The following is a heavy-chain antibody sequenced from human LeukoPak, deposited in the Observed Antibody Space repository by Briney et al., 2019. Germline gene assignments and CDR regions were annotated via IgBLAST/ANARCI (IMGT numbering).Heavy chain of an antibody. Sequence: GGSLRLSCAASGFTFDDYGMSWVRQAPGKGLEWVSGINWNGGSTGYADSVKGRFTISRDNAKNSLYLQMNSLRAEDTALYYCAREDRGSRYNWNRKIFDFWGQGTLVTVSS. J-gene: IGHJ4*02. D-gene: IGHD1-20*01. CDR2: INWNGGST. V-gene: IGHV3-20*04. CDR1: GFTFDDYG. CDR3: AREDRGSRYNWNRKIFDF.